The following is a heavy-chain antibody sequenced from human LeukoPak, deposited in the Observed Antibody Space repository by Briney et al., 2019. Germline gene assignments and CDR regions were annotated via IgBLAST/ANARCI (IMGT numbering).Heavy chain of an antibody. CDR1: GGSISSGGYY. D-gene: IGHD1-26*01. Sequence: SETLSLTCAVSGGSISSGGYYWSWIRQHPGKGLEWIGYIFYNGATDYNPSLKSRVSISLDTSQNQFSLKLYSVTAADTAVYYCARLQGSRTATVDFWGQGILVTVSA. CDR2: IFYNGAT. V-gene: IGHV4-31*11. CDR3: ARLQGSRTATVDF. J-gene: IGHJ4*02.